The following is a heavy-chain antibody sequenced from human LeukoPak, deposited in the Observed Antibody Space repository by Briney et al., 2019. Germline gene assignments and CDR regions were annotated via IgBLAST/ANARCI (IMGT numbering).Heavy chain of an antibody. V-gene: IGHV3-30-3*01. D-gene: IGHD2-2*01. CDR2: ISYDGSNK. Sequence: GGSLRPSCAASGFTFSSYAMHWVRQAPGKGLEWVAVISYDGSNKYYADSVKGRFTISRDNSKNTLYLQMNSLRAEDTAVYYCASSSYCSSTSCRKHYYYGMDVWGQGTTVTVSS. J-gene: IGHJ6*02. CDR3: ASSSYCSSTSCRKHYYYGMDV. CDR1: GFTFSSYA.